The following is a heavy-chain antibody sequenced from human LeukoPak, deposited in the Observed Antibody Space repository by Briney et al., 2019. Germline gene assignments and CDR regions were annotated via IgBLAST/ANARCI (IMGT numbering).Heavy chain of an antibody. V-gene: IGHV4-59*01. Sequence: SETLSLTCNVSGASMSNYYWSWIRQSPGKGLEWIGNIYYSGSTNNNPSLKSRVTISVDTSKNQLSLKLRSVTAADTAVYYCARDSRMVGAVLTSDVWGQGTTATVSS. D-gene: IGHD1-26*01. CDR1: GASMSNYY. CDR3: ARDSRMVGAVLTSDV. CDR2: IYYSGST. J-gene: IGHJ6*02.